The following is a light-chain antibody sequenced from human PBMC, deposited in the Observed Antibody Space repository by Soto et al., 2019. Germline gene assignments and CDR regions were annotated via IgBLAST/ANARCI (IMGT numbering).Light chain of an antibody. Sequence: QLVLTQPASVSGSLGQSITISCTGTSSDVGGYKYVSWYQQHPGKAPKLMIYEVSNRPSGVSNRFSGSKSGDTASLTISGLQAEDEADYYCSSYTSSATLVFGGGTQLTVL. CDR1: SSDVGGYKY. CDR2: EVS. V-gene: IGLV2-14*01. CDR3: SSYTSSATLV. J-gene: IGLJ2*01.